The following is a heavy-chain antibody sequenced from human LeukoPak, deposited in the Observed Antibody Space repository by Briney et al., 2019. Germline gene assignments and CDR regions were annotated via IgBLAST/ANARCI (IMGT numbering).Heavy chain of an antibody. CDR3: ARGVRAAAGYYYYYYMDV. V-gene: IGHV3-74*01. J-gene: IGHJ6*03. Sequence: GGSLRLSCAASGFTFSSYWMHWVRQAPGKGLVWVSRINSDGSSTSYADSVKGRFTISRDNAKNTLYLQMNSLRAEDTAVYYCARGVRAAAGYYYYYYMDVWGKGTTVTVSS. CDR2: INSDGSST. CDR1: GFTFSSYW. D-gene: IGHD6-13*01.